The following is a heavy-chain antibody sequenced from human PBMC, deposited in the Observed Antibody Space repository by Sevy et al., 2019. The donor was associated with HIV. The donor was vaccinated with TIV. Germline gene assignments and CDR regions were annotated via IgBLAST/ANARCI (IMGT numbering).Heavy chain of an antibody. CDR1: GGSINSGSYY. Sequence: SETLSLTCTVSGGSINSGSYYWSWIRQPAGKGLEWIGRIYTSGSTNYNPSLKSRVTISVDTSKNQFSLKLSSVTAADTAVYYCARARRDVDTAMALYFDYWGQGTLVTVSS. CDR2: IYTSGST. V-gene: IGHV4-61*02. D-gene: IGHD5-18*01. J-gene: IGHJ4*02. CDR3: ARARRDVDTAMALYFDY.